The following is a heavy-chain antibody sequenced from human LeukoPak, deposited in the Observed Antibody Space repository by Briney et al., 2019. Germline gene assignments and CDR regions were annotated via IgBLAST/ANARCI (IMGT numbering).Heavy chain of an antibody. CDR2: INPSAGIT. Sequence: ASVKVSCKASGYTFTSYYMVWVRQAPGQGLESMGIINPSAGITSYAQKFQGRVTMTRDMSTNTVYMELSSLTSEDTAVYYCARVSVPNLRGIFGGGVHYYYMDVWGKGTTVTVSS. V-gene: IGHV1-46*01. CDR1: GYTFTSYY. J-gene: IGHJ6*03. CDR3: ARVSVPNLRGIFGGGVHYYYMDV. D-gene: IGHD3-3*01.